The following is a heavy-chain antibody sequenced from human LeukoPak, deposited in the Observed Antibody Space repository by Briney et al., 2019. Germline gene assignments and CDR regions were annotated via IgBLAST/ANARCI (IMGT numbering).Heavy chain of an antibody. J-gene: IGHJ4*02. Sequence: PGGSLRLSCAASGLIFSKYSMTWVGQAPGKGLEWVASIKPDGREKYYLDSVEGRFTISRDNARDSLYLQMNSLRDDDTSVYFCARDASALYWGRGTLVTVSS. CDR3: ARDASALY. CDR1: GLIFSKYS. V-gene: IGHV3-7*01. CDR2: IKPDGREK. D-gene: IGHD6-19*01.